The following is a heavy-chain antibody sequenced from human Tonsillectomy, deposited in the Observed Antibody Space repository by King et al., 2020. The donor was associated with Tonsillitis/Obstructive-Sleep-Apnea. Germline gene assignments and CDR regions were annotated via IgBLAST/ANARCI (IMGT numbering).Heavy chain of an antibody. CDR2: INSDGSST. CDR1: GFTFSSYW. V-gene: IGHV3-74*01. CDR3: ARPGPYYDFWYY. D-gene: IGHD3-3*01. Sequence: VQLVESGGGLVQPGGSLRLSCAASGFTFSSYWMHWVRQAPGKGLVWVSRINSDGSSTSYADYVKGRFTISRDNAKNTLYLQMNSLRAEDTAVYYCARPGPYYDFWYYWGQGTLVTVSS. J-gene: IGHJ4*02.